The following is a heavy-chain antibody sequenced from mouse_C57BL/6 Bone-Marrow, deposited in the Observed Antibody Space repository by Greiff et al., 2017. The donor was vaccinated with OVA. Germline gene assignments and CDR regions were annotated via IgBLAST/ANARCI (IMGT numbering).Heavy chain of an antibody. CDR3: TVHDDY. V-gene: IGHV14-4*01. D-gene: IGHD5-1*01. CDR2: IDPENGDT. CDR1: GFNIKDDY. J-gene: IGHJ2*01. Sequence: EVQLQQSGAELVRPGASVKLSCTASGFNIKDDYMHWVKQRPEQGLEWIGWIDPENGDTEYAEKFQGKATITADTTSNTAYLQRSSLTSEDTAVYYSTVHDDYWGQGNTPTVSS.